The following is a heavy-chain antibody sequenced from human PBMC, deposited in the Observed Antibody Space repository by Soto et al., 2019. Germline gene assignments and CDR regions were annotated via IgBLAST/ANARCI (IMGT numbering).Heavy chain of an antibody. V-gene: IGHV4-38-2*01. CDR1: GYSISSGYY. CDR3: ARAYYYDSSGFAFDI. CDR2: IYHSGST. Sequence: LSETLSLTCAVSGYSISSGYYWGWIRQPPGKGLEWIGSIYHSGSTYYNPSLKSRVTISVDTSKNQFSLKLSSVTAADTAVYYCARAYYYDSSGFAFDIWGQGTMVTVSS. J-gene: IGHJ3*02. D-gene: IGHD3-22*01.